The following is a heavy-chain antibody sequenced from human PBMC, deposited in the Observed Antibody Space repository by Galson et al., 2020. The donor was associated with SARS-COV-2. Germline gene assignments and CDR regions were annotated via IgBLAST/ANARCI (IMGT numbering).Heavy chain of an antibody. D-gene: IGHD1-1*01. Sequence: GESLKISCAASGFTFSSYAMHWVRQAPGKGLEWVAVISYDGSNKYYADSVKGRFTISRDNSKNTLYLQMNSLRAEDTAVYYCASSLLGTFDYWGQGTLVTVSS. CDR1: GFTFSSYA. V-gene: IGHV3-30*01. CDR3: ASSLLGTFDY. J-gene: IGHJ4*02. CDR2: ISYDGSNK.